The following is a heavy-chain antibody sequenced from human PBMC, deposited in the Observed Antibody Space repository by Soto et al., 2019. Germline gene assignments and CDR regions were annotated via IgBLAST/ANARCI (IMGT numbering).Heavy chain of an antibody. CDR2: INAGNGNT. J-gene: IGHJ5*02. V-gene: IGHV1-3*01. D-gene: IGHD3-22*01. Sequence: ASVKVSCKASGYTFTNYAMHWVRQAPGQRLEWMGWINAGNGNTKYSQKFQGRVTITRDTSASTAYMEVSSLRSEDTAVYYCARDYYDSSGYYNWFDPWGQGTLVTVS. CDR1: GYTFTNYA. CDR3: ARDYYDSSGYYNWFDP.